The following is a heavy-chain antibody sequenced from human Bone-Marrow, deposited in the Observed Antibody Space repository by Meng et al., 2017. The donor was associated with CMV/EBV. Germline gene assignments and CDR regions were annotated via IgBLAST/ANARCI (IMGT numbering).Heavy chain of an antibody. D-gene: IGHD1-7*01. CDR1: GYTFTGYY. J-gene: IGHJ4*02. CDR3: ARTWSYKWNYVGAYYFDY. Sequence: ASVKVSCKVSGYTFTGYYMHWVRQAPGQGLEWMGWINPNSGGTNYAQKFQGRVTMTRDTSISTAYMELSRLRSDDTAVYYCARTWSYKWNYVGAYYFDYWGQGTLVTVSS. CDR2: INPNSGGT. V-gene: IGHV1-2*02.